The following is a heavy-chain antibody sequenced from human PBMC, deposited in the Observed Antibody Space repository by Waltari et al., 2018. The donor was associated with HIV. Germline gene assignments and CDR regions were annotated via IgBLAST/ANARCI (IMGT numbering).Heavy chain of an antibody. CDR2: IYPVDADT. D-gene: IGHD2-15*01. CDR1: GYSFTSYW. CDR3: ARRIPLPYCSGGSCQRGAFDI. Sequence: EVQLVQSGAEVKKPGESLKISCKGSGYSFTSYWIGWVRQMPGKGLEWMGIIYPVDADTRYSPAFQGQVTISADKSISTAYLQWSSLKASDTAMYYCARRIPLPYCSGGSCQRGAFDIWGQGTMVTVSS. V-gene: IGHV5-51*01. J-gene: IGHJ3*02.